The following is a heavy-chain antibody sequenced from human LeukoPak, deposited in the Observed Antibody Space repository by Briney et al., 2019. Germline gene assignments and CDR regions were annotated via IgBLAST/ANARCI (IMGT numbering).Heavy chain of an antibody. CDR2: IYPGDSDT. J-gene: IGHJ5*02. CDR3: AIYGSGSSDWFDP. D-gene: IGHD3-10*01. Sequence: GESLKISCKASGYSFTSYWIGWVRQRPGKGLEWMGTIYPGDSDTRYGPSFQGQVTISADKSINTAYLQWSSLKASDTAVYYCAIYGSGSSDWFDPWGQGTLVTVSS. V-gene: IGHV5-51*01. CDR1: GYSFTSYW.